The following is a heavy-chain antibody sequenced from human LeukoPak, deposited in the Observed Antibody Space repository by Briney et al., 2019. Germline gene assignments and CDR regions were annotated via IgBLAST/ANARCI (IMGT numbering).Heavy chain of an antibody. Sequence: MASETLSLTCAVYGGSFSGYYWSWIRQPPGKGLEWIGEINHSGSTNYNPSLKSRVTISVDTSKNQFSLKLSSVTAADTAVYYCARLYGYAGDYWGQGTLVTVSS. V-gene: IGHV4-34*01. J-gene: IGHJ4*02. CDR3: ARLYGYAGDY. D-gene: IGHD5-18*01. CDR2: INHSGST. CDR1: GGSFSGYY.